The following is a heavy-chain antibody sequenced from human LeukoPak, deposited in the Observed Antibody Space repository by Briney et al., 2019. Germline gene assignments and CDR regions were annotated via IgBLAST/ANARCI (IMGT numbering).Heavy chain of an antibody. CDR3: ARMGSSWYVGHNWFDP. Sequence: SETLSLTCTVSGGSISSSSYYWGWIRQPPGKGLEWIGSIYYSGSTYYNPSLKSRVTISVDTSKNQFSLKLSSVTAADTAVYYCARMGSSWYVGHNWFDPWGQGTLVTVSS. D-gene: IGHD6-13*01. V-gene: IGHV4-39*07. CDR1: GGSISSSSYY. J-gene: IGHJ5*02. CDR2: IYYSGST.